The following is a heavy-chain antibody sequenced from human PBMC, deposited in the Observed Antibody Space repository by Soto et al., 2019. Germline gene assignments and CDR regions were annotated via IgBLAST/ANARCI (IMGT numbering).Heavy chain of an antibody. J-gene: IGHJ4*02. CDR3: ARDYYGSGRPRSPFFY. Sequence: ASVKVSCKASGYNFTNYGISWVRQAPGQGLEWMGWISGHNGNTNYAQKIQGRVTMTTDTSTSTAYMELRSLRSDDTAVYYCARDYYGSGRPRSPFFYWGQRTLVAVCS. CDR1: GYNFTNYG. V-gene: IGHV1-18*01. D-gene: IGHD3-10*01. CDR2: ISGHNGNT.